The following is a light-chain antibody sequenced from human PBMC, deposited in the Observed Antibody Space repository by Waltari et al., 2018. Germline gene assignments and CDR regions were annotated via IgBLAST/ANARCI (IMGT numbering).Light chain of an antibody. Sequence: DIQLTQSPSPPSASVVDTVTITCRASQSVSSYLNWYQHKIGSAPKLLIFAASNLQSGVPSRFSGSGSRTDFTLTINSLQPEDFATYYCQQTYISPYTFGHGTKLEIK. CDR1: QSVSSY. J-gene: IGKJ2*01. CDR3: QQTYISPYT. CDR2: AAS. V-gene: IGKV1-39*01.